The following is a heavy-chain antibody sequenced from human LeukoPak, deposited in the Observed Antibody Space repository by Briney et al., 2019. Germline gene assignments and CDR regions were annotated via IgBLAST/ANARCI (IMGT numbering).Heavy chain of an antibody. V-gene: IGHV1-46*01. CDR1: GYTFTSHY. CDR3: ATTYGSGSYPSAAFDI. D-gene: IGHD3-10*01. CDR2: INPSGGST. Sequence: GASVKVSCKASGYTFTSHYMHWVRQAPGQGLEWMGIINPSGGSTSYAQKFQGRVTMTRDTSTSTVYMELSSLRSEDTAVYYCATTYGSGSYPSAAFDIWGQGTMVTVSS. J-gene: IGHJ3*02.